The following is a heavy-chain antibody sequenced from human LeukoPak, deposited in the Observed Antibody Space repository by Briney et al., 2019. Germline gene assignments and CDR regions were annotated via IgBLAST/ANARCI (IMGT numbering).Heavy chain of an antibody. CDR1: GFTFSNAR. J-gene: IGHJ5*02. Sequence: GGSLRLSCAASGFTFSNARMSWVRQAPGKGLEWVGRIKSKTDGGTTDYAAPVKGRFTISRDDSKNTLYLQMNSLKTEDTAVYYCTTEVVVVVAATNWFDPWGQGTLVTVSS. D-gene: IGHD2-15*01. CDR3: TTEVVVVVAATNWFDP. V-gene: IGHV3-15*01. CDR2: IKSKTDGGTT.